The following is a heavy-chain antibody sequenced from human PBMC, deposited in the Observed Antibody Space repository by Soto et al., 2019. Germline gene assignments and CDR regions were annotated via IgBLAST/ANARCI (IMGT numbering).Heavy chain of an antibody. Sequence: SETLSLTCTVSGGSISSGGYYWSWIRQHPGKGLEWIGYIYYSGSTYYNPSLKSRVTISVDTSKNQFSLKLSSVTAADTAVYYCARRGYYDFWSGYLPTHGSYFDYWGQGTLVTVSS. D-gene: IGHD3-3*01. CDR2: IYYSGST. CDR1: GGSISSGGYY. J-gene: IGHJ4*02. CDR3: ARRGYYDFWSGYLPTHGSYFDY. V-gene: IGHV4-31*03.